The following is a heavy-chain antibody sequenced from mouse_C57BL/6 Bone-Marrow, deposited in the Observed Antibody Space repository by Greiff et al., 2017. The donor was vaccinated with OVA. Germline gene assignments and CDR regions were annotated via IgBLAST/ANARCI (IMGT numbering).Heavy chain of an antibody. CDR1: GFNIKDDY. CDR2: IDPENGDP. CDR3: TSYGNFDY. D-gene: IGHD2-1*01. V-gene: IGHV14-4*01. J-gene: IGHJ2*01. Sequence: EVKLQESGAELVRPGASVKLSCTASGFNIKDDYMHWVKQRPEQGLEWIGWIDPENGDPEYASKFQGKATITADTSSNTAYLQLSSLTSEDTAVYYCTSYGNFDYWGQGTTLTVSS.